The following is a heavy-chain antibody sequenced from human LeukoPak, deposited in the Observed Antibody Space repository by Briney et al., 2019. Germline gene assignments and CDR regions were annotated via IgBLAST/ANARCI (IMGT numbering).Heavy chain of an antibody. V-gene: IGHV4-4*07. J-gene: IGHJ4*02. CDR1: GGSISGYY. D-gene: IGHD4-17*01. CDR2: IYTNGST. Sequence: PSETLSLTCTVSGGSISGYYWSWIRQPAGKGLEWIGRIYTNGSTNYNPSLKSRVTMSLDTSKNQFSLKLNSLTAADTAVYYCARDYGDYSSGYWGQGTLVSVSS. CDR3: ARDYGDYSSGY.